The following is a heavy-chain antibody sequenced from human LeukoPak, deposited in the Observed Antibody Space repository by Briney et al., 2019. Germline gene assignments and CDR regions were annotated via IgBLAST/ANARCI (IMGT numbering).Heavy chain of an antibody. V-gene: IGHV3-23*01. D-gene: IGHD5-12*01. J-gene: IGHJ6*03. CDR1: GFTFSSYG. CDR3: AKGMSGYSGYSYYYYYMDV. Sequence: GGTLRLSCAASGFTFSSYGMSWVRQAPGKGLEWVSAISGSGGSTYYADSVKGRFTISRDNSKNTLYLQMNSLRAEDTAVYYCAKGMSGYSGYSYYYYYMDVWGKGTTVTISS. CDR2: ISGSGGST.